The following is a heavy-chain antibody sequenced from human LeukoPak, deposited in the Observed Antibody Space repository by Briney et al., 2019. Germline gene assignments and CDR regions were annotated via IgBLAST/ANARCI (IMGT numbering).Heavy chain of an antibody. CDR2: IIPLIGVT. CDR3: ATYNVDNYDTSDGMDV. CDR1: GGTFTSYA. Sequence: SLKVSCKATGGTFTSYASSWVRRAPGQGLAWMGRIIPLIGVTDTAHKFRDRVTITADNSTSTAYMELTSLRSEDTAVYYCATYNVDNYDTSDGMDVWGQGTSVTVSS. J-gene: IGHJ6*02. D-gene: IGHD3-22*01. V-gene: IGHV1-69*04.